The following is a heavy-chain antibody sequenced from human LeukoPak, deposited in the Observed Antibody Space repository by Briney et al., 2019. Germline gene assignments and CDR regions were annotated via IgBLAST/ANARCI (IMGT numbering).Heavy chain of an antibody. CDR3: ATVSRGYYDSSGYSFDY. CDR2: FDSEDGET. D-gene: IGHD3-22*01. Sequence: GASVKVSCKVSGYTLTELAMHWVRQAPGKGIEWMGGFDSEDGETIYAQKFQGRVTMTEDTSTDTAYMELSSLRSEDTAVYYCATVSRGYYDSSGYSFDYWGQGTLVTVSS. J-gene: IGHJ4*02. V-gene: IGHV1-24*01. CDR1: GYTLTELA.